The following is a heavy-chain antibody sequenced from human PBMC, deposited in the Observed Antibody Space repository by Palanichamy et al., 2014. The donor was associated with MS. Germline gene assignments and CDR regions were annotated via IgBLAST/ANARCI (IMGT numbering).Heavy chain of an antibody. V-gene: IGHV3-21*01. Sequence: EVQLVEVWGEGLVKPGGSLRLSCAASGFTFSSYSMNWVRQAPGKGLEWVSSISSSSSYIWYADSVKGRFTISRDNAKNSLYLQMNSLRAEDTAVYYCARDRAIWGSNWFDPWGQGTLVTVSS. D-gene: IGHD3-16*01. J-gene: IGHJ5*02. CDR2: ISSSSSYI. CDR1: GFTFSSYS. CDR3: ARDRAIWGSNWFDP.